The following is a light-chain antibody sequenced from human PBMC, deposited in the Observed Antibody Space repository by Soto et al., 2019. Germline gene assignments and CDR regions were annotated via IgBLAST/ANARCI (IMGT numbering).Light chain of an antibody. Sequence: VVLTQSPGTLSLSPGGRATLSCRASQSVSRRLAWYQQRPGQSPRLLISGASMRASGVPVRFSASGSGTDFTLTISRLEPEDSAVYYCQQYKTFGQGTKVDTK. V-gene: IGKV3-20*01. CDR1: QSVSRR. CDR2: GAS. J-gene: IGKJ1*01. CDR3: QQYKT.